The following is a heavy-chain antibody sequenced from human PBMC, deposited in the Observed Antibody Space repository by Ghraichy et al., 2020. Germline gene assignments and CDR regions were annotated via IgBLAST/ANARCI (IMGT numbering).Heavy chain of an antibody. V-gene: IGHV4-39*07. Sequence: SETLSLTCTVSGGSISSSSYYWGWIRQPPGKGLEWIGSIYYSGSTYYNPSLKSRVTISVDTSKNQFSLKLSSVTAADTAMYYYARATMVRGRSNWFDPWGQGTLVTVSS. D-gene: IGHD3-10*01. CDR3: ARATMVRGRSNWFDP. CDR2: IYYSGST. J-gene: IGHJ5*02. CDR1: GGSISSSSYY.